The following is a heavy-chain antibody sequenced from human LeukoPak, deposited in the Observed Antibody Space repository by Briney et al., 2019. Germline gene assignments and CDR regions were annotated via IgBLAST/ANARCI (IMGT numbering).Heavy chain of an antibody. CDR3: ARHTGEGSHFQH. CDR2: VYPGDSDT. J-gene: IGHJ1*01. Sequence: GESLKISCKGSGYSFTSYWIGWVRQMPGKGLEWMGIVYPGDSDTRYSPSFRGQVIISADKSIRAAYLQWTSLKASDTAMYYCARHTGEGSHFQHWGQGSLVTVSS. D-gene: IGHD3-16*01. V-gene: IGHV5-51*01. CDR1: GYSFTSYW.